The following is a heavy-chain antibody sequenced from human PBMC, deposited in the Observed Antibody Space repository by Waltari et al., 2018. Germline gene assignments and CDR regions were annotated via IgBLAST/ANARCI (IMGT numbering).Heavy chain of an antibody. CDR2: IIPIFGTA. D-gene: IGHD3-3*01. J-gene: IGHJ4*02. Sequence: VQLVQSGAEVKTPGSSVKVSCKASGGTFRSYALRWVRQAPGQGLEWMGGIIPIFGTANYAQKFQGRVTITTDESTSTAYMELSSLRSEDTAVYYCASFDARFLEPVDYWGQGTLVTVSS. CDR1: GGTFRSYA. V-gene: IGHV1-69*01. CDR3: ASFDARFLEPVDY.